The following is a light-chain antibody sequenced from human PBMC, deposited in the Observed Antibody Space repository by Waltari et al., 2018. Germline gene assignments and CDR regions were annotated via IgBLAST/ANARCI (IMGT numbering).Light chain of an antibody. Sequence: DIQMTQSPSSLSASVGDRVTITCRAIQGIRNYLAWYHQKPGKVPKLLIYAASTLQSGVPFRVSGSGSGTDFTLTISSLQPEDVATYYCQKYNSAPLTFGGGTKVEIK. V-gene: IGKV1-27*01. J-gene: IGKJ4*01. CDR1: QGIRNY. CDR2: AAS. CDR3: QKYNSAPLT.